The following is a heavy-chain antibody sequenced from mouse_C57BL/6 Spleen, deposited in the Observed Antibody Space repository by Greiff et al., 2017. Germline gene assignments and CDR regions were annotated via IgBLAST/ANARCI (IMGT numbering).Heavy chain of an antibody. V-gene: IGHV3-8*01. CDR2: ISYSGST. J-gene: IGHJ4*01. Sequence: EVQLQQSGPGLAKPSQTLSLTCSVTGYSITSDYWNWIRKFPGNKLEYMGYISYSGSTYYNPSLKSRISLTRDTSKNQYYLQLNSVTTEDTATYDCARYRATDYYAMDYWGQGTSVTVSS. D-gene: IGHD1-1*01. CDR3: ARYRATDYYAMDY. CDR1: GYSITSDY.